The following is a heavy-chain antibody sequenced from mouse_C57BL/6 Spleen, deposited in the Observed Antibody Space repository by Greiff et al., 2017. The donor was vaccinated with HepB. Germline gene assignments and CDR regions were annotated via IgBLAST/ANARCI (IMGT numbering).Heavy chain of an antibody. CDR2: FYPGSGSI. V-gene: IGHV1-62-2*01. J-gene: IGHJ1*03. D-gene: IGHD1-1*01. CDR3: ARHEENYYGSRGWYFDV. Sequence: QVHVKQSGAELVKPGASVKLSCKASGYTFTEYTIHWVKQRSGQGLEWIGWFYPGSGSIKYNEKFKDKATLTADKSSSTVYMELSRLTSEDSAVYFCARHEENYYGSRGWYFDVWGTGTTVTVSS. CDR1: GYTFTEYT.